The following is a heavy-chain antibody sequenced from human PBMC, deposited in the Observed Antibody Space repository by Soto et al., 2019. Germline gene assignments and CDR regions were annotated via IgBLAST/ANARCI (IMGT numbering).Heavy chain of an antibody. D-gene: IGHD3-10*01. CDR2: IVVGTGDT. J-gene: IGHJ4*02. V-gene: IGHV1-58*01. Sequence: QMQLVQSGPEVKKPGTSVKVSCKASGFTFTSSSVQWVRQARGQGLEWIGWIVVGTGDTKYAQKFQERVTFDRDISTTTAYMEVSSMTSDDTAVYYCAADRGYFWGQGTLFTVSS. CDR3: AADRGYF. CDR1: GFTFTSSS.